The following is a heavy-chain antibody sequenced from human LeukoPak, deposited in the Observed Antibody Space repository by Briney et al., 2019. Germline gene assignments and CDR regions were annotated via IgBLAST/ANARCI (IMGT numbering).Heavy chain of an antibody. J-gene: IGHJ4*02. Sequence: SVKVSCKASGGTFSSYAISWVRQAPGQGLEWMGGIIPIFGTANYAQKFRGRVTITADESTSTAYMELSSLRFEDTAVYYCARGPLRFLGGIDYWGQGTLVTVFS. D-gene: IGHD3-3*01. CDR2: IIPIFGTA. V-gene: IGHV1-69*13. CDR3: ARGPLRFLGGIDY. CDR1: GGTFSSYA.